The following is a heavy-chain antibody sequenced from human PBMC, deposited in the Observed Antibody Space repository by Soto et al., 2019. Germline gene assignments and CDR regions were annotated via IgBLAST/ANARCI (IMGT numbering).Heavy chain of an antibody. CDR2: INHSGST. CDR3: ARGVDSSGYYPNYFDY. J-gene: IGHJ4*02. Sequence: SETLSLTCAVYGGSFSGYYWSWIRQPPGKGLEWIGEINHSGSTNYNPSLKSRVTISVDTSKNQFSLKLSSVTAADTAVYYCARGVDSSGYYPNYFDYWGQRTLVTVSS. D-gene: IGHD3-22*01. CDR1: GGSFSGYY. V-gene: IGHV4-34*01.